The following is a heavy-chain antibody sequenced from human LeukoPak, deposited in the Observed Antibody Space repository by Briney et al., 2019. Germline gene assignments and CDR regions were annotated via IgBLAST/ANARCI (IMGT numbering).Heavy chain of an antibody. CDR2: ISAYNGNT. J-gene: IGHJ4*02. D-gene: IGHD3-10*01. Sequence: GASVKVSCKASGYIFTSYGISWVRQAPGQGLEWMGWISAYNGNTNYAQKLQGRVTMTTDTSTSTAYMELSSLRSEDTAVYYCARAPRRYGSGSYYKPSKYYFDYWGQGTLVTVSS. CDR1: GYIFTSYG. V-gene: IGHV1-18*01. CDR3: ARAPRRYGSGSYYKPSKYYFDY.